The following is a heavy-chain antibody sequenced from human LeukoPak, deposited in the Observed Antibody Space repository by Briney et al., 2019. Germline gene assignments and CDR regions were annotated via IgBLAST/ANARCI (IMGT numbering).Heavy chain of an antibody. CDR1: GYTFTSYY. V-gene: IGHV1-46*01. J-gene: IGHJ4*02. CDR2: VNPSGGST. Sequence: ASVKVSCKASGYTFTSYYMHWVRQAPGQGLEWMGIVNPSGGSTSYAQKFQGRVTMTRDTSTSTVYMEPSSLRSEDTAVYYCARDRIVGATTGPLDYWGQGTLVTVSS. CDR3: ARDRIVGATTGPLDY. D-gene: IGHD1-26*01.